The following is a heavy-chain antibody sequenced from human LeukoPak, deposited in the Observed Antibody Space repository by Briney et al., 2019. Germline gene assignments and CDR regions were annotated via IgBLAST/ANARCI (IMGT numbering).Heavy chain of an antibody. CDR3: ARAVMMVRGVIIGGYWFDP. CDR2: IYYTGST. J-gene: IGHJ5*02. Sequence: SETLSLTCTVSGGSVSSGSYYWTWIRQPPGKGLEWIGYIYYTGSTNYNPSLKSRVTISVDTSRNQFSLKLNSVTAADTAVYYCARAVMMVRGVIIGGYWFDPWGQGTLVTVSS. V-gene: IGHV4-61*01. D-gene: IGHD3-10*01. CDR1: GGSVSSGSYY.